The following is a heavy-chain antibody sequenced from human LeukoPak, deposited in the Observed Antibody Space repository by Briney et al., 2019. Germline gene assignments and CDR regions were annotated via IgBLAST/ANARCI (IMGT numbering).Heavy chain of an antibody. CDR3: ARQDRVFYYDSSGPTYYYYMDV. V-gene: IGHV1-2*06. CDR1: GYAFTDYF. J-gene: IGHJ6*03. CDR2: INPNSGGT. D-gene: IGHD3-22*01. Sequence: GASVKVSCKASGYAFTDYFMHWVRQAPGQGLEWMGRINPNSGGTYYAQKFQGRVTMTRDTSISTAYMELSRLRSDDTAVYYCARQDRVFYYDSSGPTYYYYMDVWGKGTTVTISS.